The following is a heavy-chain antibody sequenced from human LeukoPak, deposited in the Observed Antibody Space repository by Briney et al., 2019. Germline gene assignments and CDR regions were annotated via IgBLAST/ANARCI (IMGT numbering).Heavy chain of an antibody. CDR3: ARGNSVAGDY. CDR1: GFTFSTYW. Sequence: HPGGSLRLSCAASGFTFSTYWMHWVRQAPGKGLMWVSRIKGDGSTTSYADSVKGRFTISRDNAKNTLYLQMNSLRVEDTAVYYCARGNSVAGDYWGQGTLVTVSS. J-gene: IGHJ4*02. D-gene: IGHD6-19*01. CDR2: IKGDGSTT. V-gene: IGHV3-74*01.